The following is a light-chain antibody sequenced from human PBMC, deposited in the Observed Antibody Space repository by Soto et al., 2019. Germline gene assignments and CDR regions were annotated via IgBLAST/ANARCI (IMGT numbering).Light chain of an antibody. V-gene: IGLV2-18*01. CDR2: EVS. CDR1: STDFVSYNR. J-gene: IGLJ1*01. CDR3: SLYTSENAYV. Sequence: QSALTQPPTVSGSPGQSVTISCTGTSTDFVSYNRVSWYQQPPGTAPKLMSYEVSRRPSAVPDRCSGSKSGNTASLTISGLQAADEADYYCSLYTSENAYVFGTGTKVTVL.